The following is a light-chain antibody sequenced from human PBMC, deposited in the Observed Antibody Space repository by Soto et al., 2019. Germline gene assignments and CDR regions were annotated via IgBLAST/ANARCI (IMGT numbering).Light chain of an antibody. J-gene: IGKJ1*01. CDR3: QQYNHWPPT. CDR1: QSVTSN. Sequence: EIVMTQSAAAGSLSPGCVVTLSCRASQSVTSNLAWYQQKPGQAPILLIFGASTRATGPPARFSGSGSGTEFTLTITSLRSEDFAVYYCQQYNHWPPTFGHGTKVDIK. V-gene: IGKV3-15*01. CDR2: GAS.